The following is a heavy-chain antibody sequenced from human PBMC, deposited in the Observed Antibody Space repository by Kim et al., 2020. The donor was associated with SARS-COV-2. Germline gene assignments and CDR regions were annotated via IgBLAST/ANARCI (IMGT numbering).Heavy chain of an antibody. J-gene: IGHJ4*02. CDR3: ARGGAYCSSTSCSKVEFDY. CDR1: GGSISSGGYY. CDR2: IYYSGST. D-gene: IGHD2-2*01. V-gene: IGHV4-31*03. Sequence: SETLSLTCTVSGGSISSGGYYWSWIRQHPGKGLEWIGYIYYSGSTYYNPSLKSRVTISVDTSKNQFSLKLSSVTAADTAVYYCARGGAYCSSTSCSKVEFDYWGQGTLVTVSS.